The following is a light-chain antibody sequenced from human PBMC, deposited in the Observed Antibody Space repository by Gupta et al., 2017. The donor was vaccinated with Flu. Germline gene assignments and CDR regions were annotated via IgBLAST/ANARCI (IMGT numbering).Light chain of an antibody. CDR2: AAS. CDR1: QSITSS. CDR3: QQSYTTPWT. Sequence: DIQMTQSPSSLSASVGDRVTITCRASQSITSSLNWYQQIPGKAPKLLIYAASSLQSGVPSRFSGSGSGTDFTLTVSSLQPEDFATYYCQQSYTTPWTFGQGTKVEIK. J-gene: IGKJ1*01. V-gene: IGKV1-39*01.